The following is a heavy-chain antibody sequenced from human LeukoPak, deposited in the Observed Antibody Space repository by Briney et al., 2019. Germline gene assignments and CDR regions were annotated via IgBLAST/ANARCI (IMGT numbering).Heavy chain of an antibody. Sequence: ASVNVSCTVSGYTLTELSMHWVRQAPGKGLEWMGGFDPEDGETIYAQKFQGRVTMTEDTSTDTAYMELSSLRSEDTAVYYCATGRSSSSFYYFDYWGQRTLVTVSS. CDR3: ATGRSSSSFYYFDY. J-gene: IGHJ4*02. D-gene: IGHD6-6*01. CDR2: FDPEDGET. V-gene: IGHV1-24*01. CDR1: GYTLTELS.